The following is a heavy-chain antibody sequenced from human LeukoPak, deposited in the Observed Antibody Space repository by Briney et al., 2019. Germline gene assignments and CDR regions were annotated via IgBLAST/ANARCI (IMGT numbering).Heavy chain of an antibody. CDR2: IYHSGST. CDR3: ARGPINVRERVIAAAAFDY. D-gene: IGHD6-13*01. V-gene: IGHV4-30-2*01. Sequence: SETLSLTCTVSGGSISSGGYYWSWIRQPPGKGLEWIGYIYHSGSTYYNPSLKSRVTISVDRSKNQFSLNLSSVTAADTAVYYCARGPINVRERVIAAAAFDYWGQGTLVTVSS. J-gene: IGHJ4*02. CDR1: GGSISSGGYY.